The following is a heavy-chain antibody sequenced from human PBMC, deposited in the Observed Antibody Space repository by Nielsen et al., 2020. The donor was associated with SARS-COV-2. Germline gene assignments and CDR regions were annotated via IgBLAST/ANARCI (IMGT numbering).Heavy chain of an antibody. CDR1: GYTFTSYG. J-gene: IGHJ4*02. CDR2: ISAYNGNT. D-gene: IGHD5-12*01. CDR3: ARVPRYSGYDNGPIFDY. Sequence: ASVKVSCKASGYTFTSYGISWVRQAPGQGLEWMGWISAYNGNTNYAQKLQGRVTMTTDTSTSTAYMELRSLRSDDTAVYYCARVPRYSGYDNGPIFDYWGQGTLVTVSS. V-gene: IGHV1-18*01.